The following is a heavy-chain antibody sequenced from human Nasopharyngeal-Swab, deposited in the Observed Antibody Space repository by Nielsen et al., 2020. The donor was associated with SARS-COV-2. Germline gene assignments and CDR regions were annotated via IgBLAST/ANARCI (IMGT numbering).Heavy chain of an antibody. Sequence: GGSLRLSYAASGFTFSSYWMHWVRQAPGKGLVWVSRIKSDGSTTNYADAVKGRFTISRDNAKNTLYLQMHSLRAEDTAVYYCTRDFSAAAGSFDIWGQGTMVTVSS. CDR3: TRDFSAAAGSFDI. D-gene: IGHD6-13*01. CDR2: IKSDGSTT. J-gene: IGHJ3*02. CDR1: GFTFSSYW. V-gene: IGHV3-74*01.